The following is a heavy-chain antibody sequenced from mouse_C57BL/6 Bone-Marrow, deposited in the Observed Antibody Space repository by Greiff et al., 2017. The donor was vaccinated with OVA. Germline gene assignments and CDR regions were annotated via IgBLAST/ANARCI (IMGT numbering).Heavy chain of an antibody. CDR3: AREGYGSSYGFAY. D-gene: IGHD1-1*01. CDR1: GYSITSGYY. Sequence: ESGPGLVKPSQSLSLTSSVTGYSITSGYYWNWIRQFPGNKLEWMGYISYDGSNNYNPSLKNRISITRDTSKNQFFLKLNSVTTEDTATYYCAREGYGSSYGFAYWGQGTLVTVSA. J-gene: IGHJ3*01. CDR2: ISYDGSN. V-gene: IGHV3-6*01.